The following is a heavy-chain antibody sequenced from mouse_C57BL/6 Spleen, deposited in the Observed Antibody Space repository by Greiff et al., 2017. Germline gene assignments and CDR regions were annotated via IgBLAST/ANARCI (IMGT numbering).Heavy chain of an antibody. V-gene: IGHV5-6*01. J-gene: IGHJ2*01. CDR2: ISSGGSYT. Sequence: EVMLVESGGDLVKPGGSLKLSCAASGFTFSSYGMSWVRQTPDKRLEWVATISSGGSYTYYPDSVKARFTISRDNAKNALYLQMSSLKSEDTAMYYCARGYDYDGPYYFDYWGQGTTLTVSS. CDR3: ARGYDYDGPYYFDY. CDR1: GFTFSSYG. D-gene: IGHD2-4*01.